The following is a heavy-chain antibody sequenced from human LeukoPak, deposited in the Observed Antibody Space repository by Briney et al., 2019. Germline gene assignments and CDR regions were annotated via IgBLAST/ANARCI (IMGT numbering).Heavy chain of an antibody. V-gene: IGHV3-7*01. Sequence: QPGGSLRLSCAASGFSLGSYNMNWVRQAPGKGLEWVAHINQDGSENDYVDSVKGRFTISRDNAKNSLYLQMNSLRAEDTAVYYCARASYDFWSGYLNHYYYYMDVWGKGTTVTVSS. D-gene: IGHD3-3*01. CDR1: GFSLGSYN. CDR2: INQDGSEN. CDR3: ARASYDFWSGYLNHYYYYMDV. J-gene: IGHJ6*03.